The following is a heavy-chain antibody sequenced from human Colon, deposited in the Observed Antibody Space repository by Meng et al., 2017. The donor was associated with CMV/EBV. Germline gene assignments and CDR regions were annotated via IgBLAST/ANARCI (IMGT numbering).Heavy chain of an antibody. D-gene: IGHD3-3*01. CDR1: AYTFTDYY. Sequence: ASVKVSCKASAYTFTDYYIHWVRQAPGQGLEWMGWINPNSGGTNYAQKFEGGVTMTRDTSISTAYMEMRRLTSDDTAVYYCARDWLGFKVWFGPWGQGTLVTVSS. V-gene: IGHV1-2*02. CDR3: ARDWLGFKVWFGP. CDR2: INPNSGGT. J-gene: IGHJ5*02.